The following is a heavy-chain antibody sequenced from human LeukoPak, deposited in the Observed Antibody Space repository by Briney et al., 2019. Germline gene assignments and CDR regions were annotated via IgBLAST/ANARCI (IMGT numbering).Heavy chain of an antibody. CDR3: ARGRGGGSWYYYYYMDV. Sequence: SETLSLTCTVSGGSISSYYWSWIRQPPGKGLEWIGEINHSGSTNYNPSLKSRVTISVDTSKNQFSLKLSSVTAADTAVYYCARGRGGGSWYYYYYMDVWGKGTTVTVSS. CDR2: INHSGST. J-gene: IGHJ6*03. V-gene: IGHV4-34*01. CDR1: GGSISSYY. D-gene: IGHD2-15*01.